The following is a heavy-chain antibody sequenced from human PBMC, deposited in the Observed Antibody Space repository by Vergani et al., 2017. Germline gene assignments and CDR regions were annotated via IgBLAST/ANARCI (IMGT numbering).Heavy chain of an antibody. D-gene: IGHD7-27*01. V-gene: IGHV3-15*01. CDR3: TTLSPNWAHW. J-gene: IGHJ4*02. CDR2: IKSQIDGGTT. Sequence: EVQLVESGGGIVKPGGSLRLSCVASGFSFRNAWMTWVRQGPGKGLEWVGRIKSQIDGGTTDYAAPVKGRFTISRDDSTNMLYLHMNSLETEDTAVDYCTTLSPNWAHWWGQGTLVNVSS. CDR1: GFSFRNAW.